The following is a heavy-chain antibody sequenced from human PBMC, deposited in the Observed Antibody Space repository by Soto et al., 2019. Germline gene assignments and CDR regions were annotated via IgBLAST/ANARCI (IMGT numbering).Heavy chain of an antibody. CDR2: ISYDGSNK. Sequence: PGGSLRLSCAASGFTFSSYGMHWVRQAPGKGLEWVAVISYDGSNKYYADSVKGRFTISRDNSKNTLYLQMNSLRAEDTAVYYCAKGPHGRAVAGFDYWGQGTLVTVSS. CDR3: AKGPHGRAVAGFDY. V-gene: IGHV3-30*18. J-gene: IGHJ4*02. D-gene: IGHD6-19*01. CDR1: GFTFSSYG.